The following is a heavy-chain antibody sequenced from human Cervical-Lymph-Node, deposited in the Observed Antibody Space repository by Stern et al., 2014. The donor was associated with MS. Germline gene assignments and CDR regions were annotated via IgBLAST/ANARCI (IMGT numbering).Heavy chain of an antibody. CDR3: ARCTTDLWSGYNHFDY. Sequence: VQLEESGPGLVKPSETLSLTCTVSGGSISSYYWSWIRQSPGKGLEWIGNISFRGSTNYTPSHKSGAPISIDPSGRKSSLRRSLVPAADTAVYYCARCTTDLWSGYNHFDYWGRGTLVSVSS. D-gene: IGHD3-3*01. CDR2: ISFRGST. CDR1: GGSISSYY. J-gene: IGHJ4*02. V-gene: IGHV4-4*09.